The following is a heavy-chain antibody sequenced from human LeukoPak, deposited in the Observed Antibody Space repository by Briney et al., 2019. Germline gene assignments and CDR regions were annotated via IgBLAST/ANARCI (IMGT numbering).Heavy chain of an antibody. Sequence: VASVKVSCKASGYTFTGYYIHWVRQAPGQGLEWMGWINPNSGGTNYAQKFQGRVTMTRDTSISTAYMELSRLRSDDTAVYYCARDSSRVRASDFDIWGQGTMVPVSS. J-gene: IGHJ3*02. CDR2: INPNSGGT. V-gene: IGHV1-2*02. D-gene: IGHD3-10*01. CDR1: GYTFTGYY. CDR3: ARDSSRVRASDFDI.